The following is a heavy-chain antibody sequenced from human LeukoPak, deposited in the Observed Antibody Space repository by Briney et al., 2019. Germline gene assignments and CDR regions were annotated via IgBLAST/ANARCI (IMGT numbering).Heavy chain of an antibody. J-gene: IGHJ5*02. CDR2: IHHSGST. D-gene: IGHD2-21*01. V-gene: IGHV4-34*01. CDR1: AGSFSGYY. Sequence: PSETMSLTRAVHAGSFSGYYWSWISQPPGKWLGWIGEIHHSGSTNYNTCLKSRATISVDTSKTQFSLKLSSVTAADTAVYCWARVCPLWLILGVWFDPWGQGTLWTVSS. CDR3: ARVCPLWLILGVWFDP.